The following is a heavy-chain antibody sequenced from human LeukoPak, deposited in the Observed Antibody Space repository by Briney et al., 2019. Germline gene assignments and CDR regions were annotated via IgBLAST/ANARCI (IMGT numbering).Heavy chain of an antibody. J-gene: IGHJ6*02. CDR3: ARGTREGDFWSGFDYYYGMDV. CDR1: GFTFSSYD. V-gene: IGHV3-13*01. D-gene: IGHD3-3*01. CDR2: IGTAGDT. Sequence: GGSLRLSCAASGFTFSSYDMHWVRQATGKGLEWVSAIGTAGDTYYPGSVKGRFTISRENAKNSLYLQMNSLRAGDTAVYYCARGTREGDFWSGFDYYYGMDVWGQGTTVTVSS.